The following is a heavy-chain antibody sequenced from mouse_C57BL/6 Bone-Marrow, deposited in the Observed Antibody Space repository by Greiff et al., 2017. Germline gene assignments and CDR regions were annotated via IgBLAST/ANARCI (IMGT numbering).Heavy chain of an antibody. Sequence: VQLQQSGAELARPGASVKMSCKASGYTFTSYTMHWVKQRPGQGLGWIGYINPSSGYTKYNQKFKDKATLTADKSSSTAYMQLSSLTSEDSAVYYCARLGITTVVAPDFDYWGQGTTLTVSS. CDR2: INPSSGYT. V-gene: IGHV1-4*01. D-gene: IGHD1-1*01. CDR1: GYTFTSYT. J-gene: IGHJ2*01. CDR3: ARLGITTVVAPDFDY.